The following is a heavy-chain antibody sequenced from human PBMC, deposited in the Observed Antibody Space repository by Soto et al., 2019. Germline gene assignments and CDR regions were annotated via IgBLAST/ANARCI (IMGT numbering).Heavy chain of an antibody. CDR3: ARAFYGMDV. J-gene: IGHJ6*02. CDR1: GFSLSGSGMR. Sequence: SGPTLVNPTQTLTLTCTVSGFSLSGSGMRVTWIRQPPGKALEWLARIDWENTKLYSTSLKTRLTISKDTSKNQVVLTMTNVDPADTGTYYCARAFYGMDVWGQGTTVTVSS. V-gene: IGHV2-70*04. CDR2: IDWENTK.